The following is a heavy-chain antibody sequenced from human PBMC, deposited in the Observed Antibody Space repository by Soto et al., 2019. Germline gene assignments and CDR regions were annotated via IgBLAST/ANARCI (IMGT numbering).Heavy chain of an antibody. V-gene: IGHV3-33*01. CDR1: GFTIGSYG. CDR3: AREPPRPTAGLNYFDP. D-gene: IGHD1-7*01. J-gene: IGHJ5*02. CDR2: LWYDGDDK. Sequence: GGSLRLSCAASGFTIGSYGMHWVRQAPGKGLEWVAGLWYDGDDKYYGDSVKGRLTISRDNSRNTLYLQMNSLRAEDTAVYYCAREPPRPTAGLNYFDPWGRGTLVTVSS.